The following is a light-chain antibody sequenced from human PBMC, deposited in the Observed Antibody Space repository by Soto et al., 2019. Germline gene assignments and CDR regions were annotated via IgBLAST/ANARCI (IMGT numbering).Light chain of an antibody. J-gene: IGLJ1*01. CDR3: SSYTRTPNTYV. V-gene: IGLV2-14*01. Sequence: QSVLTQPASVSGSPGQPISISCTGSRSDIGSYDYVSWFQQYPGKAPKVIIYEVKNRPSGISDRFSASKSGNTASLTISGIQAEEEAESSCSSYTRTPNTYVFGSGTKVTVL. CDR2: EVK. CDR1: RSDIGSYDY.